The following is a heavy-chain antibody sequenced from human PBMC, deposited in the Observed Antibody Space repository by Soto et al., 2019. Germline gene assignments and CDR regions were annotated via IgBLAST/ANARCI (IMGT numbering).Heavy chain of an antibody. CDR1: GYTFTSYA. V-gene: IGHV1-3*01. Sequence: QVQLVQSGAEVKKPGASVKVSCKASGYTFTSYAMHWVRQAPGQRLEWMGWINAGNGNTTYSQKFQGRVTITRDTFASTAYMELSSLRSEDTAVYYCATRGRSLGYYYGMDVWGQGTTVTVSS. J-gene: IGHJ6*02. CDR3: ATRGRSLGYYYGMDV. CDR2: INAGNGNT. D-gene: IGHD3-10*01.